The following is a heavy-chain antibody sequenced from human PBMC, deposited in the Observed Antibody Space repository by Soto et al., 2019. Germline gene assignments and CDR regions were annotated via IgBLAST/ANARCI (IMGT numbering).Heavy chain of an antibody. CDR2: VYYSGSS. V-gene: IGHV4-30-4*01. CDR1: GGSINNNDYY. Sequence: QLQESGPGLVKPSQTLSLTCSVSGGSINNNDYYWSWFRQTPGKGLEWIGYVYYSGSSDYIPYLKSRLSMSIDKSKNQFHLKLNSVTAADTATYYCARMSYFYDKWYFDIWGRGTLVTVSS. D-gene: IGHD3-22*01. CDR3: ARMSYFYDKWYFDI. J-gene: IGHJ2*01.